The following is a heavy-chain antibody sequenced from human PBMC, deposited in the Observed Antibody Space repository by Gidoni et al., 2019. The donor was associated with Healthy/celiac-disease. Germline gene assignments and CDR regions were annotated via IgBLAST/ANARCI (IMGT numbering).Heavy chain of an antibody. CDR3: AKHRTVTTRPPRFDP. J-gene: IGHJ5*02. D-gene: IGHD4-17*01. V-gene: IGHV3-23*01. CDR2: ISGSGGST. Sequence: EVQLLESGGGLVQPGGSLRLSCAASGFPFSSYAMRWVRQAPGTGLEWVSAISGSGGSTYYADSVKGRFTISRDNSKNTLYLQMNSLRAEDTAVYYCAKHRTVTTRPPRFDPWGQGTLVTVSS. CDR1: GFPFSSYA.